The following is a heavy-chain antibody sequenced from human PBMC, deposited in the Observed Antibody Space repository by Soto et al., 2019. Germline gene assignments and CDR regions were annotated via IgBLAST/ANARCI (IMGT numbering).Heavy chain of an antibody. D-gene: IGHD2-15*01. Sequence: LSLTFTVSGGSISSSSYYWGWIRQPPGKGLEWIGSIYYSGSTYYNPSLKSRVTISVDTSKNQFSLKLSSVTAADTAVYYCAQDLGYCSGGSCSDWFDPWGQGTLVTSPQ. CDR2: IYYSGST. CDR1: GGSISSSSYY. CDR3: AQDLGYCSGGSCSDWFDP. V-gene: IGHV4-39*01. J-gene: IGHJ5*02.